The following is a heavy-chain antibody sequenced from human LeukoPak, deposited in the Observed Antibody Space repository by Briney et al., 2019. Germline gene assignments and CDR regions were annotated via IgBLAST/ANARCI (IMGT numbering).Heavy chain of an antibody. CDR2: IYHSGST. D-gene: IGHD5-18*01. V-gene: IGHV4-38-2*01. CDR1: GYSISSGYY. J-gene: IGHJ3*02. CDR3: ARIRGYSYVDAFDI. Sequence: SETLSLTCAVSGYSISSGYYWGWIRQPPRKGLEWIGSIYHSGSTYYNPSLKSRVTISVDTSKNQFSLKLSSVTAADTAVYYCARIRGYSYVDAFDIWGQGTMVTVSS.